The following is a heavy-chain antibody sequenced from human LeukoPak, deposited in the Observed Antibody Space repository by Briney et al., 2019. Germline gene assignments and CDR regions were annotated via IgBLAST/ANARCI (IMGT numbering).Heavy chain of an antibody. CDR1: GFTFSSYW. Sequence: SGGSLRLSCAASGFTFSSYWMHWVRQAPGKGLVWVSRINSDGSSASYADSVKGRFTISRDNAKNTLYLQMNSLRAEDTAVYYCAREVVIKNLDAFDIWGQGTMVTVSS. V-gene: IGHV3-74*01. D-gene: IGHD3-22*01. J-gene: IGHJ3*02. CDR2: INSDGSSA. CDR3: AREVVIKNLDAFDI.